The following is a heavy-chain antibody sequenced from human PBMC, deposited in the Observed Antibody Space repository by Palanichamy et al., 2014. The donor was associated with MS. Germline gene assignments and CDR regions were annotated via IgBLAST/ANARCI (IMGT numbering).Heavy chain of an antibody. CDR2: ISSSSSYI. CDR3: ASLPRSDFWSGNPHY. V-gene: IGHV3-21*01. CDR1: GFTFSSYS. J-gene: IGHJ4*02. D-gene: IGHD3-3*01. Sequence: EVQLVESGGGLVKPGGSLRLSCAASGFTFSSYSMNWVRQAPGKGLEWVSSISSSSSYIYYADSVKGRFTISRDNAKNSLYLQMNSLRAEDTAVYYCASLPRSDFWSGNPHYWGQGTLVTVSS.